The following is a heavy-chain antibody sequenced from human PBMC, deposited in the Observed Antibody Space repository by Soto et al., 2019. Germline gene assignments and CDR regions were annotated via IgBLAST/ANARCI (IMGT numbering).Heavy chain of an antibody. CDR1: GFIFSGYA. D-gene: IGHD3-9*01. J-gene: IGHJ4*02. CDR3: AKETNAYEINY. V-gene: IGHV3-30-3*01. CDR2: IAYDGNTQ. Sequence: QVQLVESGGGVVQPGRSLRLSCAASGFIFSGYAMHWVRQAPGKGLEWVAVIAYDGNTQYYADSMKGRFTVSRDNSNNMLYVQMNNLRDEDTAMYYCAKETNAYEINYWGQGTPVTVSS.